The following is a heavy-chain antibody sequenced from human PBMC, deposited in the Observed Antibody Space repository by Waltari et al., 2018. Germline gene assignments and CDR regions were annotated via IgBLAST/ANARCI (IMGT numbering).Heavy chain of an antibody. CDR1: GGSFNGYY. J-gene: IGHJ4*02. Sequence: QLRLQQWGAGLLKPSETLSLTCAVSGGSFNGYYWSWIRQPPGKGLEWIGEVDHSGSANYSPSHKSRVTVSLDTSNKQVSLTLTSVTAADTGIYYCARDARDWEAVDNTYLDSWGQGTLVAVSS. CDR3: ARDARDWEAVDNTYLDS. D-gene: IGHD2-21*02. V-gene: IGHV4-34*01. CDR2: VDHSGSA.